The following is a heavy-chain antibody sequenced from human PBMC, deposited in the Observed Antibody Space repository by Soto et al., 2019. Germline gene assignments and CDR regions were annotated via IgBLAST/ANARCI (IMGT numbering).Heavy chain of an antibody. J-gene: IGHJ6*02. CDR2: ISGSGGGT. Sequence: GGSHSLSCPACSFSTSGAGIAWVSRAERKGLEWVSAISGSGGGTYYADSVKGRFTISRDNSKNTLYLQMNSLRAEDTAVDYFSRDVALVWRHRSSMVVCGQGSTVT. D-gene: IGHD1-1*01. V-gene: IGHV3-23*01. CDR1: SFSTSGAG. CDR3: SRDVALVWRHRSSMVV.